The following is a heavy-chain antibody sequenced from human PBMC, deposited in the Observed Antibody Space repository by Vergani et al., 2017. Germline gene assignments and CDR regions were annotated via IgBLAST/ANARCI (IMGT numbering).Heavy chain of an antibody. CDR3: ARGAVAGAFDY. J-gene: IGHJ4*02. CDR1: GYSISSGYY. Sequence: QVQLQESGPGLVKPSETLSLTCAVSGYSISSGYYWGWIRQPPGKGLEWIGYIYNSGSTNHNPSLKSRVTILVDTSKNQFSLKLSSVTAADSAVYHCARGAVAGAFDYWGQGTLVTVSS. V-gene: IGHV4-61*01. D-gene: IGHD6-19*01. CDR2: IYNSGST.